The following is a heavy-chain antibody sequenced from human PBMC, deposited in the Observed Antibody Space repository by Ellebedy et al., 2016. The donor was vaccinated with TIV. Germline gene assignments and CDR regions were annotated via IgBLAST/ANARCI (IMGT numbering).Heavy chain of an antibody. Sequence: PGGSLRLSCAASGFTLSNFGMHWARQAPGKGLEWVAAIYYEGSNKDYPDKNYAASVKGRFTISRDNSKNTLYLQMNSLKTEDTAVYYCGREGYWTVTSWGQGTLVTVSS. V-gene: IGHV3-33*08. J-gene: IGHJ5*02. CDR2: IYYEGSNKDYPDK. CDR3: GREGYWTVTS. D-gene: IGHD2-8*02. CDR1: GFTLSNFG.